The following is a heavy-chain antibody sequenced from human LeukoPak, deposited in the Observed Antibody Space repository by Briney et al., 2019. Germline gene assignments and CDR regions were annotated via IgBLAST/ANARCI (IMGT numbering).Heavy chain of an antibody. Sequence: PGASVKVSCKASGYTFTGHDINWVRQATGQGLEWMGWMNPNSGNIGYAQKFQGRVTMTRNTSIRTAYMELSSLRSEDTAVYYCARLSKQQLVQYWFDPWGQGTLVTVSS. V-gene: IGHV1-8*01. CDR3: ARLSKQQLVQYWFDP. J-gene: IGHJ5*02. CDR1: GYTFTGHD. CDR2: MNPNSGNI. D-gene: IGHD6-13*01.